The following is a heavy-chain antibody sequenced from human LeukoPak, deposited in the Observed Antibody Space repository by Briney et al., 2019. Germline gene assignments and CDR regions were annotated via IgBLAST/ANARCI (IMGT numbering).Heavy chain of an antibody. CDR2: INPNSGGT. CDR1: GYTFTGYY. CDR3: AREAGFGVVNVDY. J-gene: IGHJ4*02. Sequence: ASVKVSCKASGYTFTGYYMHWVRQAPGQGLEWMGRINPNSGGTNYAQKFQGRVTMTRDTSIGTAYIELSRLRSDDTAVYYCAREAGFGVVNVDYWGQGTLVTVSS. V-gene: IGHV1-2*06. D-gene: IGHD3-3*01.